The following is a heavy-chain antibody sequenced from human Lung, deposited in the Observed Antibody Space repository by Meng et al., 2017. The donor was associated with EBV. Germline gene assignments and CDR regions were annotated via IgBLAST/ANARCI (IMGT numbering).Heavy chain of an antibody. CDR1: GYTFTTYG. Sequence: QVQLVQSGAEVKKPGASVKVSCKASGYTFTTYGISWVRQAPGQGLEWMGWMNTYNGNTNYAEKFQDRVTVTTDTSTNTAYMELRSLRSDDTAVYYCARVRIFGDYYFDSWGQGTLVTVSS. CDR3: ARVRIFGDYYFDS. J-gene: IGHJ4*02. V-gene: IGHV1-18*01. CDR2: MNTYNGNT. D-gene: IGHD3-3*01.